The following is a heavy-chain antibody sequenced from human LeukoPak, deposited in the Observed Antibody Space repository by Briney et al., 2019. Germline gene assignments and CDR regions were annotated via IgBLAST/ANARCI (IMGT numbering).Heavy chain of an antibody. V-gene: IGHV3-23*01. CDR3: AKGNIAELPAAPYY. J-gene: IGHJ4*02. D-gene: IGHD2-2*01. CDR2: ISGSYGTT. CDR1: GFTFSSYA. Sequence: GGSLRLSCAASGFTFSSYAMSWLRQAPRKGLEWVSSISGSYGTTYYADSVKGRFTISRDNSKNTLYLQMNSLRAEDTALYYCAKGNIAELPAAPYYWGQGTLVTVSS.